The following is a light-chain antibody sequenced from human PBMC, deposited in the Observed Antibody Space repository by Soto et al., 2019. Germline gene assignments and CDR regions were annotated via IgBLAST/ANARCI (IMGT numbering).Light chain of an antibody. V-gene: IGLV2-14*01. Sequence: SALTQPASVSGSPGQSITFSCTGTSSDVGAFSYVSWYQQRPGKAPKLMIYEVNNRPSGISDRFSGSKSGNTASLTISGLQAEDEADYYCSSYTTVSTVVFGGGTKVTVL. CDR2: EVN. CDR3: SSYTTVSTVV. CDR1: SSDVGAFSY. J-gene: IGLJ2*01.